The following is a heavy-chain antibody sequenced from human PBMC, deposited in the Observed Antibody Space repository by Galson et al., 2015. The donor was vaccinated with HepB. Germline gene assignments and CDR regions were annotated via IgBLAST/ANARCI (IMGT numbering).Heavy chain of an antibody. CDR1: GYSFTTSW. J-gene: IGHJ4*02. D-gene: IGHD3-22*01. CDR3: ARHGYYDSTGYYPDY. Sequence: QSGAEVKKPGESLKISCKGSGYSFTTSWIGWVRQMPGKGLEWMGIIYPGDSETRYSPAFEGQVSISVDKSISTANLQWRSLKASDTAIYYCARHGYYDSTGYYPDYWGQGTLVTVSS. CDR2: IYPGDSET. V-gene: IGHV5-51*01.